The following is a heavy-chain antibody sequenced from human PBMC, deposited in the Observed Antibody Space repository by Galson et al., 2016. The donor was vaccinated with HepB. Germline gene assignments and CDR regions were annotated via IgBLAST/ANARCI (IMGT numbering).Heavy chain of an antibody. D-gene: IGHD3-10*01. V-gene: IGHV4-31*03. CDR3: AREVIAPMDSDAFDI. J-gene: IGHJ3*02. CDR1: GGSISSANYF. CDR2: IRYSGDF. Sequence: TLSLTCTVSGGSISSANYFWSWIRQHPGKGPEWIAYIRYSGDFYYNPSPKSRVTISVDTSKSQFSLNLNSVTAADAGVYYCAREVIAPMDSDAFDIWGQGTMVTVSS.